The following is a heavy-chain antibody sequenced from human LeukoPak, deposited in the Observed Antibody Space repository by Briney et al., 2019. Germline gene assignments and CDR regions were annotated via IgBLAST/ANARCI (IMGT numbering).Heavy chain of an antibody. CDR1: AASISNYY. D-gene: IGHD3-16*02. CDR3: ASPRSGYRYTFDY. CDR2: TSTSGST. V-gene: IGHV4-4*09. J-gene: IGHJ4*02. Sequence: SETLSLTCAVSAASISNYYWSWIWQAPGKGLEWIGYTSTSGSTNYNPSLKSRVSISLDTSKNRFSLNLNFVTAADTAVYYCASPRSGYRYTFDYWGQGALVTVSS.